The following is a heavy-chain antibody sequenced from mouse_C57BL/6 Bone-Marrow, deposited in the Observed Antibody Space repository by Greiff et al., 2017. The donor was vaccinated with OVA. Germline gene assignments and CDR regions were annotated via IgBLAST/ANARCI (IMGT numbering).Heavy chain of an antibody. CDR1: GYTFTSYG. Sequence: VQLQQSGAELARPGASVKLSCKASGYTFTSYGISWVKQRTGQGLEWIGEIYPRSGNTYYNEKFKGKATLTADKSSSTAYMELRSLTSEDSAVYVCARGGTTVVATPHWYFDVWGTGTTVTVSS. D-gene: IGHD1-1*01. J-gene: IGHJ1*03. V-gene: IGHV1-81*01. CDR2: IYPRSGNT. CDR3: ARGGTTVVATPHWYFDV.